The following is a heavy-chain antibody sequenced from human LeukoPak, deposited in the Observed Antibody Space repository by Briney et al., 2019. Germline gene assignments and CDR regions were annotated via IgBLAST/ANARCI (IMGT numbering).Heavy chain of an antibody. CDR1: GFTFSDYY. D-gene: IGHD5/OR15-5a*01. CDR3: AKDSVLDPTGYFDY. CDR2: ISSSGSTI. Sequence: PGGSLRLSCAASGFTFSDYYMSWIRQAPGKGLEWVSYISSSGSTIYYADSVKGRFTISRDNAKNSLYLQMNSLRAEDTALYYCAKDSVLDPTGYFDYWGQGTLVTVSS. J-gene: IGHJ4*02. V-gene: IGHV3-11*01.